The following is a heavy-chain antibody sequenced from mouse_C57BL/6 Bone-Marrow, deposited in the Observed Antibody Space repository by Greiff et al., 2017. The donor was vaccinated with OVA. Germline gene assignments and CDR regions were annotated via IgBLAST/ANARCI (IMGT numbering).Heavy chain of an antibody. CDR3: ARKGDYYAMDY. V-gene: IGHV7-1*01. Sequence: EVKLVESGGGLVQSGRSLRLSCATSGFTFSDFYMEWVRQAPGKGLEWIAASRNKANDYTTEYSASVKGRFIVSRDTSQSILYLQMNALRAEDTAIYYCARKGDYYAMDYWGQGTSVTVSS. J-gene: IGHJ4*01. CDR2: SRNKANDYTT. CDR1: GFTFSDFY.